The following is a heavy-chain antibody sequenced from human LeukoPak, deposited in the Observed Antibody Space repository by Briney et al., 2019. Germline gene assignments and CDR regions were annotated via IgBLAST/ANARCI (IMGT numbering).Heavy chain of an antibody. J-gene: IGHJ3*02. CDR2: STADYENT. D-gene: IGHD5-18*01. Sequence: SVKVSCTASGYNFTNYGIGWVRQGTRQRVEWMGGSTADYENTKYAQQVQGRVRITTDTSTNTTYMELRSLRSDDTALYFCARDSARGYSYGYNAFDIWRQGTMVSVSS. V-gene: IGHV1-18*01. CDR1: GYNFTNYG. CDR3: ARDSARGYSYGYNAFDI.